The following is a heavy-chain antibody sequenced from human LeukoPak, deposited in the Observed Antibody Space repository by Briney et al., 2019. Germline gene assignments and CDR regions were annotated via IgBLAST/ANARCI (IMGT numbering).Heavy chain of an antibody. CDR1: GYSFSAYG. D-gene: IGHD2-15*01. CDR3: ARDGGIGIDC. J-gene: IGHJ4*02. CDR2: IWYHGNKR. Sequence: GGSLRLSCAASGYSFSAYGLHWVRQAPGKGLEWVAVIWYHGNKRDYIDSVKGRFTISKDDSKNMLYLQMNGLRAEDSAIYYCARDGGIGIDCWGQGILVTVSS. V-gene: IGHV3-33*01.